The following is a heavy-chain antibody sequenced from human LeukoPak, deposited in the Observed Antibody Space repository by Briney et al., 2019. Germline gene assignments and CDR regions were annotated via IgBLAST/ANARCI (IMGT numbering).Heavy chain of an antibody. CDR3: ARDLVDIVATTYIAFDY. CDR1: GYTFTGYY. J-gene: IGHJ4*02. D-gene: IGHD5-12*01. CDR2: INPHSGGT. Sequence: ASVKVSCKASGYTFTGYYMHCVRQAPGQGLEWMGWINPHSGGTNYAQKFQGRVTMTRDTSISTAYMELSRLRSDDTAVYYCARDLVDIVATTYIAFDYWGQGTLVTVSS. V-gene: IGHV1-2*02.